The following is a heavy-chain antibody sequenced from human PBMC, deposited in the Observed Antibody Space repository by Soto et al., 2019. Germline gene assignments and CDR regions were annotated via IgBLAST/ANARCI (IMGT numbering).Heavy chain of an antibody. CDR2: ISKDGSVQ. CDR1: GFMFNRYA. J-gene: IGHJ4*02. CDR3: ARSRSGAVPDSFGY. V-gene: IGHV3-30-3*01. Sequence: QVQLVESGGRVVQPGRSLRLSCAASGFMFNRYAIHWVRQIPGEGLEWVAVISKDGSVQYYADSVRGRFFISRDKSKDTVYLEMNSLRVEDTALFFCARSRSGAVPDSFGYWGQGTPVTVSS. D-gene: IGHD3-3*01.